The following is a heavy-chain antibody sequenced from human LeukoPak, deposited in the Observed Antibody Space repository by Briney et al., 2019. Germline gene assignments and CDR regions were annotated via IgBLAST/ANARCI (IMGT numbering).Heavy chain of an antibody. Sequence: PGGSLRLSCAASGFTFSSYSMNWVRQAPGKGLEWVANIKEDGKDKYYVDSVRGRFTISKDNGKNVVFLQMNSLRAEDTAVYYCAKVAFSQGYSSGPGDYFDYWGQGTLVTVSS. CDR2: IKEDGKDK. D-gene: IGHD6-19*01. V-gene: IGHV3-7*03. CDR1: GFTFSSYS. J-gene: IGHJ4*02. CDR3: AKVAFSQGYSSGPGDYFDY.